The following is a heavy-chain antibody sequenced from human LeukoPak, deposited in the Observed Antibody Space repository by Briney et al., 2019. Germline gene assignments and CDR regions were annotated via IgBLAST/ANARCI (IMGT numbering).Heavy chain of an antibody. CDR3: ARAMVRGVIPDY. CDR1: GGSISSYY. V-gene: IGHV4-59*01. Sequence: PSETLSLTCTVSGGSISSYYWSSIRQPPGKGLEWIGYIYYSGSTNYNPSLKSRVTISVDTSKNQFSLKLSSLTPADTAVNYCARAMVRGVIPDYWGQRTQVTVSS. D-gene: IGHD3-10*01. J-gene: IGHJ4*02. CDR2: IYYSGST.